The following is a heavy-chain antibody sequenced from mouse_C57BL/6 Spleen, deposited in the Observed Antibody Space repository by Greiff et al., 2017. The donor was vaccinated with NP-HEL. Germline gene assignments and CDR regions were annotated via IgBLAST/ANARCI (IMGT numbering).Heavy chain of an antibody. CDR1: GYTFTSYW. V-gene: IGHV1-7*01. CDR2: INPSSGYP. Sequence: QVQLQQSGAELAKPGASVKLSCKASGYTFTSYWMHWVKQRPGQGLEWIGYINPSSGYPKYNQKFKYKATLTADKSSSTAYMQLSSLTYEDAAVYYCASTGTGDWGQGTTLTVTS. CDR3: ASTGTGD. D-gene: IGHD4-1*02. J-gene: IGHJ2*01.